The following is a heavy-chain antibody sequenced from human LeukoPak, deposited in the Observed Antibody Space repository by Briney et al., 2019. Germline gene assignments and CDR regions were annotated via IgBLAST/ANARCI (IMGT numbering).Heavy chain of an antibody. J-gene: IGHJ4*02. CDR2: ISSSSSYI. CDR1: GFTFSSYS. Sequence: GGSLRLSCAASGFTFSSYSMNCVRQAPGKGLEWVSSISSSSSYIYYADSVKGRFTISRDNAKNSLYLQMNSLRAEDTAVYYCARGAPYGGCGGTGNYWGQGTLVTVSS. D-gene: IGHD2-15*01. V-gene: IGHV3-21*01. CDR3: ARGAPYGGCGGTGNY.